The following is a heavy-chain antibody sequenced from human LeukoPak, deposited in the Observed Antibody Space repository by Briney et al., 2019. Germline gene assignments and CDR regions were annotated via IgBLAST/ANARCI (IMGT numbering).Heavy chain of an antibody. V-gene: IGHV3-73*01. CDR3: TRPYYGSGSYLWFDP. Sequence: GGSLKLSCAASGFTFSGSAMHWVRQASGKGLEWVGRIRSKANSYATAYAASVKGRFTISRDDSKNTAYLQMNSLKTEDTAVYYCTRPYYGSGSYLWFDPWGQGTLVTVSS. CDR2: IRSKANSYAT. CDR1: GFTFSGSA. D-gene: IGHD3-10*01. J-gene: IGHJ5*02.